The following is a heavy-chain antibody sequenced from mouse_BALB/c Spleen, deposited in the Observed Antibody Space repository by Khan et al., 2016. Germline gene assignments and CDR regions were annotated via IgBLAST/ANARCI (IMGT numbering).Heavy chain of an antibody. CDR3: ASYYDYDVGFAY. J-gene: IGHJ3*01. D-gene: IGHD2-4*01. Sequence: QVQLQESGPGLVAPSQSLSITCTVTGFSITGFDVNRVRQPLGKGQQWRGVYLGYGSTDYDSALNSRLSISKSDSKSDVCLKMFNRQTDDTARSYCASYYDYDVGFAYGGQGTLVTVSA. CDR1: GFSITGFD. CDR2: YLGYGST. V-gene: IGHV2-6-7*01.